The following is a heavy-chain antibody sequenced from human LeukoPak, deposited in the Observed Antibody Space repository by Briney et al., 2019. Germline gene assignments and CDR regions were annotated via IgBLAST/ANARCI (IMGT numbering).Heavy chain of an antibody. J-gene: IGHJ3*02. CDR3: ARTAGYSSIVFDI. V-gene: IGHV3-11*06. CDR1: GFTFSDYY. D-gene: IGHD2-2*01. Sequence: PGGSLRLSCAASGFTFSDYYMSWIRQAPGKGLEWVSYISSSSSYTNYADSVKGRFTISRDNAKNSLYLQMNSLRAEDTAVYNCARTAGYSSIVFDIWGQGTMVTVSS. CDR2: ISSSSSYT.